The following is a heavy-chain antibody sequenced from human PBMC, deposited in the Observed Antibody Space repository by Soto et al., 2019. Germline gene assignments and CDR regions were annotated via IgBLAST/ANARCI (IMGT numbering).Heavy chain of an antibody. J-gene: IGHJ4*02. V-gene: IGHV4-31*03. CDR3: ARSSTSANYFDY. Sequence: QVQLQESGPGLVKPSQTLSLTCTVSGGSISSGGYYWSWIRQHPGKGLEWIGYIYYSGSTYYNPYPKSRVPISVXXSKNQFSLKLSSVTAADTAVYYCARSSTSANYFDYWGQGTLVTVSS. D-gene: IGHD2-2*01. CDR1: GGSISSGGYY. CDR2: IYYSGST.